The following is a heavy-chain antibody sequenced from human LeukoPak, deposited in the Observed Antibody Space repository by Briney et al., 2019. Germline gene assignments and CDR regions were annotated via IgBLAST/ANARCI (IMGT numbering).Heavy chain of an antibody. CDR3: ARIYYDSSGYTPYFDY. CDR1: GGSISSYY. D-gene: IGHD3-22*01. CDR2: IYTSGGT. V-gene: IGHV4-4*07. J-gene: IGHJ4*02. Sequence: SETLSLTCTVSGGSISSYYWSWIRQPAGKGLEWIGRIYTSGGTNYNPSLKSRVTMSVDTSKNQFSLKLSSVTAADTAVYYCARIYYDSSGYTPYFDYWGQGTLVTVSS.